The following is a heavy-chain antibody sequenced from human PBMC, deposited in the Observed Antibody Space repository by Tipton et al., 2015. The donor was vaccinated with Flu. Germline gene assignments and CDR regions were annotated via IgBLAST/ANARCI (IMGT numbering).Heavy chain of an antibody. CDR3: ARDLGVPAHDWYFDL. D-gene: IGHD2-2*01. J-gene: IGHJ2*01. Sequence: SLRLSCAASGFTFSSYYMHWVRQAPGKGLVWVSRIKSDGRSTSYADPVKGRFTISRDIAKDTLYLQMNSLGAEDSAVYYCARDLGVPAHDWYFDLWGRGTLVTVSS. CDR1: GFTFSSYY. CDR2: IKSDGRST. V-gene: IGHV3-74*01.